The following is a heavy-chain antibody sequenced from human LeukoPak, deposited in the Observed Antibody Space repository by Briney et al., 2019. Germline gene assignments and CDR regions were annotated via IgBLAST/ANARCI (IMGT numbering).Heavy chain of an antibody. Sequence: PSETLSLTCTVSGGSISSYYWSWIRQPPGKGLEWIGYIYYSGSTNYNPSLKSRVTISVDTSKNQFSLKLSSVTAADTAVYYCARQVIAGTSPLDYWGQGTLVTVSS. CDR1: GGSISSYY. CDR2: IYYSGST. CDR3: ARQVIAGTSPLDY. V-gene: IGHV4-59*08. J-gene: IGHJ4*02. D-gene: IGHD6-13*01.